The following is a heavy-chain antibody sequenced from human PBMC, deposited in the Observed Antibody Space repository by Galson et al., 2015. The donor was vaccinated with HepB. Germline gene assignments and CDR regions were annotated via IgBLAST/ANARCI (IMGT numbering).Heavy chain of an antibody. CDR1: GGNFRNYA. CDR3: ARGSSPSRQTMGWDDWFDP. CDR2: IIPIFPTT. Sequence: SVKVSCKASGGNFRNYAFTWVRQGPGQGLEWMGGIIPIFPTTVYAQKFQGRVTISADKSTNTAYMELSSLRSDDTAIYYCARGSSPSRQTMGWDDWFDPGGQGTLVTVSS. J-gene: IGHJ5*02. D-gene: IGHD1-26*01. V-gene: IGHV1-69*06.